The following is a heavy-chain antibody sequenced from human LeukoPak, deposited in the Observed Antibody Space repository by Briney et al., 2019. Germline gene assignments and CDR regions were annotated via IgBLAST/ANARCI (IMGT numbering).Heavy chain of an antibody. CDR3: ARVTPLGRGYYGMDV. CDR1: GGSISSYY. CDR2: IYYSGST. Sequence: SETLSLTCTVSGGSISSYYWSWIRQPPGKGLEWIGYIYYSGSTNYNPSLKGRVTISVDTSKNQFSLKLSSVTAADTAVYYCARVTPLGRGYYGMDVWGQGTTVTVSS. V-gene: IGHV4-59*01. J-gene: IGHJ6*02. D-gene: IGHD7-27*01.